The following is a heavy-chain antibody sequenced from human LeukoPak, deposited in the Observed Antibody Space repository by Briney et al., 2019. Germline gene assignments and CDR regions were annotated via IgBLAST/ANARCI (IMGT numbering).Heavy chain of an antibody. CDR1: GFTFSSYA. V-gene: IGHV3-23*01. J-gene: IGHJ4*02. Sequence: GGSLRLSCAASGFTFSSYAMSWVRQAPGKGLEWVSAISGSGGSTNYADSVKGRFTISRDNSKNTLYLQMNSLRAEDTAVYYCANFDISGYFDYWGQGTLVTVSS. CDR3: ANFDISGYFDY. CDR2: ISGSGGST. D-gene: IGHD3-9*01.